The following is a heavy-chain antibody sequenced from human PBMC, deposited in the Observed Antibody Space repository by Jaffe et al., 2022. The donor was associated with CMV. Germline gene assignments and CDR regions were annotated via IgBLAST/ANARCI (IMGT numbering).Heavy chain of an antibody. Sequence: EVQLVESGGGLIKPGGSLRLSCAASGFTFSNAWMSWVRQAPGKGLEWVGRIKSKTDGGTTDYAAPVKGRFTISRDDSKNTLSLQMNSLKTEDTAVYYCTTLPPPGYSYGYDLDYWGQGTLVTVSS. CDR1: GFTFSNAW. D-gene: IGHD5-18*01. CDR3: TTLPPPGYSYGYDLDY. V-gene: IGHV3-15*01. J-gene: IGHJ4*02. CDR2: IKSKTDGGTT.